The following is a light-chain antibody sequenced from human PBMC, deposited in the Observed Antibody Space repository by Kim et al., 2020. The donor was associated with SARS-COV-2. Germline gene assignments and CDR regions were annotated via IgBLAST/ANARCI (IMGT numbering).Light chain of an antibody. J-gene: IGKJ4*01. Sequence: ASSPGERATRSLKDSQSFDNYLAWYQQTPGQNPRLLIYDASNRATGIPARFSGSGSGTDFTLTISSLEPEDFAVYYCQKRANWLTFGGGTKVDIK. CDR2: DAS. CDR1: QSFDNY. V-gene: IGKV3-11*01. CDR3: QKRANWLT.